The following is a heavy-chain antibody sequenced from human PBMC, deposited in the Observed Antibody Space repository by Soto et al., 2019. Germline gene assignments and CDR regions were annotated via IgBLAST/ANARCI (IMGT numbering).Heavy chain of an antibody. Sequence: QVQLVQSGAEVKKPGSSVKVSCKASGGTFSSYAISWVRQAPGQGLEWMGGIIPIFGTANYAQKFQGRVTITADESTSTAYMDLSSLRSEDTAVYYCARCPHGRTVTTFLYYFDYWGQGTLVTVSS. J-gene: IGHJ4*02. CDR2: IIPIFGTA. V-gene: IGHV1-69*12. CDR3: ARCPHGRTVTTFLYYFDY. CDR1: GGTFSSYA. D-gene: IGHD4-17*01.